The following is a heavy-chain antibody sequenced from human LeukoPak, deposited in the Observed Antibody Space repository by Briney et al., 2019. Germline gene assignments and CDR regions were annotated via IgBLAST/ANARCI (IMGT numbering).Heavy chain of an antibody. V-gene: IGHV4-39*02. CDR2: ISCSGNI. CDR1: AGFISSSDYY. Sequence: PSETLSLTCTVSAGFISSSDYYWGWIRQSPGKGLEWIGRISCSGNIYYNPSLKSRVTISVDTSKNHFSLRLSSVTAADTAVYYCARLTHSYYSDTSGYYPYYYMDVWGKGTRVTVSS. D-gene: IGHD3-22*01. J-gene: IGHJ6*03. CDR3: ARLTHSYYSDTSGYYPYYYMDV.